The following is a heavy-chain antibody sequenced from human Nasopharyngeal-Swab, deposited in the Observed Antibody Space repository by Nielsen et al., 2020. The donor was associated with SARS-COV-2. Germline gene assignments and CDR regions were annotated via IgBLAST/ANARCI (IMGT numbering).Heavy chain of an antibody. J-gene: IGHJ4*02. D-gene: IGHD6-19*01. CDR3: ARIAVAVSPV. V-gene: IGHV6-1*01. Sequence: SQTLSLTCAISGDSVSSNTAAWNWIRQSPTRGLDWLGRTYYRSMWNNDYAVSVRGRLTINPDPSKNQFSLQLNSVTPEDTAVYYCARIAVAVSPVWGQGTLVTVSS. CDR1: GDSVSSNTAA. CDR2: TYYRSMWNN.